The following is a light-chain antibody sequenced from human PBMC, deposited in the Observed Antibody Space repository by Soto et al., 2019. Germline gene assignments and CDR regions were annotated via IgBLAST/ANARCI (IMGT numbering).Light chain of an antibody. Sequence: DVQMTQSPSSLSASVGDRVTITCRASQSISSNLNRYQQKPGKAPKLLVHAASSLYSGVPSRFSGSGSGTEFTLTISSLQPEDFATYYCQQSYSTPSTFGQGTKLEIK. V-gene: IGKV1-39*01. CDR2: AAS. CDR1: QSISSN. CDR3: QQSYSTPST. J-gene: IGKJ2*01.